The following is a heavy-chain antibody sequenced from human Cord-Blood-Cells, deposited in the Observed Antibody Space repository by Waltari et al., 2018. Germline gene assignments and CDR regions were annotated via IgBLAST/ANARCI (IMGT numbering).Heavy chain of an antibody. V-gene: IGHV4-34*12. CDR1: GGSFSGYY. CDR2: NIQSGST. Sequence: QVQLQQWGAGLLKPSETMSLTCAVYGGSFSGYYWSWIRQPPGKGLEWYGENIQSGSTIYNPSLKSRVTISVDTSKNQFSLKLSSVTAADTAVYYCASYYYYDSSGYYFDYWGQGTLVTVSS. CDR3: ASYYYYDSSGYYFDY. D-gene: IGHD3-22*01. J-gene: IGHJ4*02.